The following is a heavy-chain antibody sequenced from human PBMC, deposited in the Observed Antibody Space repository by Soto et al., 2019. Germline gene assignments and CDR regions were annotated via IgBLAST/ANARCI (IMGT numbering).Heavy chain of an antibody. CDR1: GFTFSSYG. CDR3: AKYFEYSSSLPYYLYTMDV. J-gene: IGHJ6*02. Sequence: LRLSCAASGFTFSSYGMHWVRQAPGKGLEWVAVISYDGSNKYYADSVKGRFTISRDNSKNTLYLQLNSLRAEDTAVFYCAKYFEYSSSLPYYLYTMDVWGQGTTVTVSS. V-gene: IGHV3-30*18. D-gene: IGHD6-6*01. CDR2: ISYDGSNK.